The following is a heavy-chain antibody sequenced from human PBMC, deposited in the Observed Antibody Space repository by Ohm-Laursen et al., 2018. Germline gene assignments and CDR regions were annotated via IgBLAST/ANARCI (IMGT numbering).Heavy chain of an antibody. D-gene: IGHD6-19*01. CDR2: IYYSGRT. CDR1: GGSISSYY. V-gene: IGHV4-59*08. Sequence: SDTLSLTCSVSGGSISSYYWTWIRQPPGKGLEWIGYIYYSGRTNYNPSLKSRVTISVDTSKNQFSLKLSSVTAADTAVYYCARQESSGWYPDYWGQGTLVTVSS. CDR3: ARQESSGWYPDY. J-gene: IGHJ4*02.